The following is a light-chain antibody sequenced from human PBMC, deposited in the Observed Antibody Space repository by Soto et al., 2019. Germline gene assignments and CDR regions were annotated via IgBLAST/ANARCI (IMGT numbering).Light chain of an antibody. CDR1: QGISSY. J-gene: IGKJ1*01. CDR2: DVS. V-gene: IGKV1-13*02. Sequence: AVQLTQSPSSLSASVGDRVTITFLASQGISSYLAWYQQKPGKAPTLLIYDVSDLESGVPSRFSGSGSGTEFTLTISSLQPEDFATYYCQQSDFYSEWTFGQGTKVDIK. CDR3: QQSDFYSEWT.